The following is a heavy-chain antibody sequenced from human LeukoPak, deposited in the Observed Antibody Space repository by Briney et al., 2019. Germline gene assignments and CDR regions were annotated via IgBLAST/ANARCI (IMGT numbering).Heavy chain of an antibody. V-gene: IGHV4-39*01. Sequence: PSETLSLTCTVSGGSISSSSYYWGWIRQPPGKGLEWIGSIYYSGSTYYNPSLKSRVTISVDTSKNQFSLKLSSVTAADTAVYYCARQHKDSSSWYPWWFDPWGQGTLVTVSS. J-gene: IGHJ5*02. CDR2: IYYSGST. D-gene: IGHD6-13*01. CDR3: ARQHKDSSSWYPWWFDP. CDR1: GGSISSSSYY.